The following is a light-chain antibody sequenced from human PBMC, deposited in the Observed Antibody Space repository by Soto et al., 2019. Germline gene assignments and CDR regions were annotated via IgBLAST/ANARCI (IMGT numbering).Light chain of an antibody. CDR3: QHYKDNSWT. J-gene: IGKJ1*01. Sequence: DIHMTQSPSTLSSSVGDRVTITCRASQSISIWLAWYQQKPGRAPNLLIYGTSSLESGVPSSFSGSGSGTEFALTISSRQPDALATYDCQHYKDNSWTFGQGTKVEIK. CDR1: QSISIW. CDR2: GTS. V-gene: IGKV1-5*03.